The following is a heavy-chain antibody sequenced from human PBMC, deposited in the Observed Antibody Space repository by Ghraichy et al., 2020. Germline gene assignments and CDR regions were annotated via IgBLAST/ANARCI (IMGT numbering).Heavy chain of an antibody. CDR3: AREVSQLGIHAFDF. V-gene: IGHV3-30*02. CDR2: IQYDGSSK. J-gene: IGHJ3*01. D-gene: IGHD7-27*01. Sequence: GGSLRLSCAASGFSFSNYGMHWVRQAPGKGLEWVTFIQYDGSSKYYAHSVKGRFTISRDNSKNTVYLQMDSLTAEDTAVYYCAREVSQLGIHAFDFRGQGILVTVSS. CDR1: GFSFSNYG.